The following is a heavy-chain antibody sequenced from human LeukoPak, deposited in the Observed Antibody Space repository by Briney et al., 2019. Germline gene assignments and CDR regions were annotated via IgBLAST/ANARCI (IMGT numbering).Heavy chain of an antibody. J-gene: IGHJ4*02. V-gene: IGHV4-59*08. CDR2: VHYSGST. D-gene: IGHD2-2*01. CDR1: GGSISSFY. CDR3: ARLGLPAGGGWLADY. Sequence: SETLSLTCSVSGGSISSFYWNWIRQPPGKGLEWMGYVHYSGSTDYNPAPKSRVTISVDTSKAQFSLKLSSVTTADTAVYYCARLGLPAGGGWLADYWGQGTLVTVSS.